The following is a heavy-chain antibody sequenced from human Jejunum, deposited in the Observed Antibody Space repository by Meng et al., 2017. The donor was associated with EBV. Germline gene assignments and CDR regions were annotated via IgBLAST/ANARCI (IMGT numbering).Heavy chain of an antibody. CDR2: INHSSST. CDR1: CGSFSGYY. J-gene: IGHJ4*02. CDR3: ARVAFSYTTRSLDS. Sequence: HVVLLKWGAGALSHSEHTSPTCAVFCGSFSGYYWSWIRQHPGKGLEWIGEINHSSSTNYNPSLRSRVTISVETSKNQFSLRLNSVTAADTAVYYCARVAFSYTTRSLDSWGQGTLVTVSS. D-gene: IGHD3-16*02. V-gene: IGHV4-34*01.